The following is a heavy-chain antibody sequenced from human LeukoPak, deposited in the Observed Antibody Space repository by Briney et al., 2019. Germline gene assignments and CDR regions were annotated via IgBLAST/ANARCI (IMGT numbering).Heavy chain of an antibody. D-gene: IGHD5-12*01. J-gene: IGHJ4*02. CDR3: VRDGGVSGYDLLDY. CDR1: GFAFSNYW. CDR2: INQDGSKE. V-gene: IGHV3-7*01. Sequence: PGGSLRLYCAASGFAFSNYWMTWVRQAPGKGLEWVAHINQDGSKEYYMDSVKARFTISRDNAKNSLSLQMNSLRAEDTAVYYCVRDGGVSGYDLLDYWGQGTLVTASS.